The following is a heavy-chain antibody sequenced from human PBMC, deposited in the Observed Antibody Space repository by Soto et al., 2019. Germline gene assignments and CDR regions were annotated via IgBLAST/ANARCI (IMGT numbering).Heavy chain of an antibody. J-gene: IGHJ6*02. D-gene: IGHD2-15*01. CDR3: AKDRRDCSGGKCYSRNYYCYGMDV. CDR1: GFTFSSYG. CDR2: ILYDGSNK. Sequence: QVQLVESGGGVVQPGRSLRLSCAASGFTFSSYGIHWVRQAPGKGLEWVAIILYDGSNKYYADSVKGRFTISRDNSKNTLFLQMNSLRAEDTAVYYCAKDRRDCSGGKCYSRNYYCYGMDVWGQGTTVTVSS. V-gene: IGHV3-30*18.